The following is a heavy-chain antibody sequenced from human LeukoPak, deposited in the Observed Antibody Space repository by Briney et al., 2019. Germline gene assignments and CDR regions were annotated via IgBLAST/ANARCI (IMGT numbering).Heavy chain of an antibody. V-gene: IGHV3-64*01. CDR2: ISSNGGST. CDR1: GFTFSSYA. J-gene: IGHJ4*02. D-gene: IGHD3-3*01. Sequence: VQPGGSLRLSCAASGFTFSSYAMHWVRQAPGTGLEYVSAISSNGGSTYYANSVKGRFTISRDNSKNTLYLQMGSLRAEDMAVYYCARSSVEVTIFGVVIIGPPDYWGQGTLVTVSS. CDR3: ARSSVEVTIFGVVIIGPPDY.